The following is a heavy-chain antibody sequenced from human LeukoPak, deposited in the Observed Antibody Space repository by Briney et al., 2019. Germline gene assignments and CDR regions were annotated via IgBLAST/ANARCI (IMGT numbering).Heavy chain of an antibody. J-gene: IGHJ4*02. CDR2: IYYRGST. D-gene: IGHD3-22*01. Sequence: PSETLSLTCTVSGGSISSDYWSWIRQPPGKGLEWIGYIYYRGSTNHNPSLKSRVTISVDTSKNQFSLKLSSVTAADTAVYYCARLSGYSSGHYYSDYWGQGTLVTVSS. CDR3: ARLSGYSSGHYYSDY. CDR1: GGSISSDY. V-gene: IGHV4-59*01.